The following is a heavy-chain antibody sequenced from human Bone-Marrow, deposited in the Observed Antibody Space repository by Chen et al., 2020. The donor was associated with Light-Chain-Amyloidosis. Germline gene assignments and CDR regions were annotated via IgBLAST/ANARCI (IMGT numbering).Heavy chain of an antibody. V-gene: IGHV3-74*01. J-gene: IGHJ4*02. CDR3: VRDGTPTAVSRYFDY. Sequence: EVQLVESGGEVVQPVGSLRLSCAASGFYFSHYWMHWVRQAPGKGLVWVSRIHSEGTSTAYAESVKGRFTISRDNAKNTVYLQMNSLRVEDTAMYFCVRDGTPTAVSRYFDYWGQGTPVTVSS. CDR2: IHSEGTST. CDR1: GFYFSHYW. D-gene: IGHD2-21*02.